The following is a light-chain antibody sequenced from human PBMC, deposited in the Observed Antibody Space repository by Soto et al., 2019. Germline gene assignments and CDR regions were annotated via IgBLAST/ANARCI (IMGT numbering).Light chain of an antibody. Sequence: QSVLTQPHSVSAAPGQQVTISSSGSSSNIGKNYVSWYQQLPGTAPKVVIYENDKRPSGIPDRFSGSKSGTSATLGITGLQTGDEADYYCGSWDSSLRTGGVFGGGTKLTVL. CDR1: SSNIGKNY. J-gene: IGLJ3*02. V-gene: IGLV1-51*02. CDR3: GSWDSSLRTGGV. CDR2: END.